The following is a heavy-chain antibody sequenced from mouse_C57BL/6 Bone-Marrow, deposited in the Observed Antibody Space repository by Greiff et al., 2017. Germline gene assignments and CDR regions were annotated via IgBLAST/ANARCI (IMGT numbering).Heavy chain of an antibody. CDR1: GFSLTSYG. CDR3: AKFDGYPYAMDY. J-gene: IGHJ4*01. V-gene: IGHV2-5*01. Sequence: VQLQQSGPGLVQPSQSLSITCTVSGFSLTSYGVHWVRQSPGKGLEWLGVICRGGSTDYNAAFMSRLSITKDNSKSQVFFKMRSLQADDTAIYYCAKFDGYPYAMDYWGKGTSVTVSS. CDR2: ICRGGST. D-gene: IGHD2-3*01.